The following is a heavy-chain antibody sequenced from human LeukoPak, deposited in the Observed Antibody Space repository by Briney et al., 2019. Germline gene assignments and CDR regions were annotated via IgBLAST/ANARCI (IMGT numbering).Heavy chain of an antibody. D-gene: IGHD5-24*01. Sequence: GGSLRLSCAGSGYSFDDYGMRWVRQAPGKGLEWVAGINWNGGSTGYAASVKGRCTISRDNAKNALYLEMNILRAEDTAFYYCVRLGRDGYTYGAAYWGLGTLVTVSS. CDR3: VRLGRDGYTYGAAY. CDR1: GYSFDDYG. V-gene: IGHV3-20*04. J-gene: IGHJ1*01. CDR2: INWNGGST.